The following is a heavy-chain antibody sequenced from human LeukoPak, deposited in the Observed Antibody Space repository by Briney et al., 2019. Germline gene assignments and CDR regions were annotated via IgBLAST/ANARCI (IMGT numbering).Heavy chain of an antibody. CDR1: GGSISSSSYY. CDR3: ARAERRTYYYEPSFFDY. V-gene: IGHV4-31*03. D-gene: IGHD3-22*01. CDR2: IYYSGST. Sequence: SETLSLTCTVSGGSISSSSYYWSWIRQHPGKGLEWIGYIYYSGSTYYNPSLKSRVTISVDTSKNQFSLKLSSVTAADTAVYYCARAERRTYYYEPSFFDYWGQGTLVTVSS. J-gene: IGHJ4*02.